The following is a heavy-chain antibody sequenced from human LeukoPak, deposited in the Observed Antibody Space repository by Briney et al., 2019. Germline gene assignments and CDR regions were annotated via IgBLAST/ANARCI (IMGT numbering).Heavy chain of an antibody. Sequence: GGSLRLSCAASGFTFSSYSMNWVRQAPGKGLEWMGIIYPGDSDTRYSPSFQGQVTISADKSISTAYLQWSSLKASDTAMYYCARPFRFGESVDYWGQGTLVTVSS. D-gene: IGHD3-10*01. CDR1: GFTFSSYS. V-gene: IGHV5-51*01. CDR3: ARPFRFGESVDY. CDR2: IYPGDSDT. J-gene: IGHJ4*02.